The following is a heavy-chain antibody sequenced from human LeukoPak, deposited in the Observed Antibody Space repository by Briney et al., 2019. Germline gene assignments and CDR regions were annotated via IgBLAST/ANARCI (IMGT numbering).Heavy chain of an antibody. J-gene: IGHJ6*02. V-gene: IGHV3-30*18. CDR2: ISYDGSNK. CDR3: AKDKTRGADYYYGMDV. D-gene: IGHD3-10*01. CDR1: GFTFSSYG. Sequence: GGSLRLSCAASGFTFSSYGMHWIRQAPGKGLEWVAVISYDGSNKYYADSVKGRFTISRDNSKNTLYLQMNSLRAEDTAVYYCAKDKTRGADYYYGMDVWGQGTTVTVSS.